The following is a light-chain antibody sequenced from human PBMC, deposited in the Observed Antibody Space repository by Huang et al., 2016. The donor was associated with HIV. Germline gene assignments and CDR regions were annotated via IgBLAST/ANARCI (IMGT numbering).Light chain of an antibody. CDR1: QSVTNF. Sequence: VLTQSPATLSLSPGERATLSCRASQSVTNFLAWYQQKPGQPPRLLISDAATRATGIPPRCSGSWSGTDFTLTISSLEPEDFAVYYCQQRNDWPPYTFGQGTRLEIK. J-gene: IGKJ2*01. CDR3: QQRNDWPPYT. CDR2: DAA. V-gene: IGKV3-11*01.